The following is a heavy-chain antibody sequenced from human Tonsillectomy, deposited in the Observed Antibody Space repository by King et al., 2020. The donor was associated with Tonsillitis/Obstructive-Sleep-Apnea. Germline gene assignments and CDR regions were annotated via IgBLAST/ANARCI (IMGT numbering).Heavy chain of an antibody. V-gene: IGHV3-33*01. CDR1: GFTFRTYA. J-gene: IGHJ4*02. CDR3: SRGYTKHQDLDY. CDR2: IWYDGSNK. Sequence: VQLVESGGCVVQPGRSLRLSCAASGFTFRTYAMHWVRQAPGKGLEWVAVIWYDGSNKYYAYSVKGRLTISRDNSKNTRYLQMNSLRAEDMAVYYCSRGYTKHQDLDYWGQGTLVTVSS. D-gene: IGHD2-21*01.